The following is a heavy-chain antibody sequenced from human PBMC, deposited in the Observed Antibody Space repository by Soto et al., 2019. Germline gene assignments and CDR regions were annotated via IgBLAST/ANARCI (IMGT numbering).Heavy chain of an antibody. CDR3: ARGQYCSGGTCYSAPDY. CDR2: INGDGSST. V-gene: IGHV3-74*01. J-gene: IGHJ4*02. CDR1: GFIFSTYW. D-gene: IGHD2-15*01. Sequence: EVQLVESGGGLVQPGGSLRLSCGASGFIFSTYWMYWVRQAPGKGLVWVSRINGDGSSTSYADSVKGRFIISRDNTKNTLYLQMNSLRAEDTALYYCARGQYCSGGTCYSAPDYWGQGTLVTVSS.